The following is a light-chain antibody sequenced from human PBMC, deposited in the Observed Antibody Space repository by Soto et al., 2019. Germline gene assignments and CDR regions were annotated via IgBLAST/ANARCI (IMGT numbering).Light chain of an antibody. J-gene: IGLJ3*02. CDR1: SSDVGGYNY. Sequence: QSALTQPASVSGSPGQSITISCTGTSSDVGGYNYVSWYQQHPGKAPKLMIYEVSNRPSGVSNRFSGSKSGNTASLTISGLLAEDEADYYCSSYTGSYTLMFGGGTKLTVL. CDR2: EVS. CDR3: SSYTGSYTLM. V-gene: IGLV2-14*01.